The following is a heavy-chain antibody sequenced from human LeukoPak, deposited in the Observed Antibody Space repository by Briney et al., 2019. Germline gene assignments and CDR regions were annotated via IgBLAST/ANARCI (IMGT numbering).Heavy chain of an antibody. CDR1: GGSISSGGYY. D-gene: IGHD6-6*01. CDR3: ARGAGADYGSSRHAFDI. CDR2: IYYSGST. Sequence: SETLSLTCTVSGGSISSGGYYWSWIRQHPGKGLEWIGYIYYSGSTYYNPSLKSRVTISVDTSKNQFSLKLSSVTAADTAVYYCARGAGADYGSSRHAFDIWGQGTMVTVSS. J-gene: IGHJ3*02. V-gene: IGHV4-31*03.